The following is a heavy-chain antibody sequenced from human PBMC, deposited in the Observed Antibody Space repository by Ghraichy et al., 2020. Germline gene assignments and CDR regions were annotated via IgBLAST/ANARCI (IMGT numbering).Heavy chain of an antibody. J-gene: IGHJ4*02. CDR1: GFTFNRFA. Sequence: GSLRLSCAASGFTFNRFAMTWVRQAPGQGLEWVSTMSGTGTKTSYGYSVKGRFTISRDISMNTLYLQMNSLRVEDTAVYYCARDASVTGTAGRRDSWGQGTLVTVCS. CDR2: MSGTGTKT. CDR3: ARDASVTGTAGRRDS. V-gene: IGHV3-23*01. D-gene: IGHD1-14*01.